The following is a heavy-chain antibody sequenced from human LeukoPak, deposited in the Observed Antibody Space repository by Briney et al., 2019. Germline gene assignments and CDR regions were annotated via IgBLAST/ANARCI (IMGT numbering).Heavy chain of an antibody. J-gene: IGHJ4*02. CDR2: VTGSGDST. CDR3: ARRYNSYYFDY. D-gene: IGHD1-20*01. CDR1: GFTFSSYT. Sequence: QPGGSLRLSCAASGFTFSSYTMRWVRQAPGKGLEWVSSVTGSGDSTYADSVRGRFTVSRDNSKNTVYLQMNSLRAEDTAVYFCARRYNSYYFDYWGQGTLVTVSS. V-gene: IGHV3-23*01.